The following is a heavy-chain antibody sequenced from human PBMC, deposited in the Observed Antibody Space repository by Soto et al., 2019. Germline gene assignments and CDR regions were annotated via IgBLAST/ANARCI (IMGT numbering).Heavy chain of an antibody. V-gene: IGHV1-18*01. Sequence: ASVKVSCKASGYTFTSYGISWVRQAPGQGLEWMGWISAYNGNTNYAQKLQGRVTMTTDTSTSTAYKELRSLRTDDTAVYYCARTIFGVVDYYYYYYMDVWGKGTTVTVSS. CDR3: ARTIFGVVDYYYYYYMDV. CDR2: ISAYNGNT. D-gene: IGHD3-3*01. J-gene: IGHJ6*03. CDR1: GYTFTSYG.